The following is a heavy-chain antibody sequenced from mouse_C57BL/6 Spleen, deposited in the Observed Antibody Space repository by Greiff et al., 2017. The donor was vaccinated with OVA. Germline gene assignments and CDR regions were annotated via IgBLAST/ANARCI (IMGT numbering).Heavy chain of an antibody. J-gene: IGHJ2*01. CDR3: ARRGDYDYDEGYGY. Sequence: EVQLQQSGPELVKPGASVKIPCKASGYTFTDYYMDWVKQSHGKSLEWIGDINPNNGGTNYNQKFKGKATLTVDKSSSTAYMALRSLTSEDTAVDYCARRGDYDYDEGYGYWGQGTTLTVAS. D-gene: IGHD2-4*01. V-gene: IGHV1-18*01. CDR1: GYTFTDYY. CDR2: INPNNGGT.